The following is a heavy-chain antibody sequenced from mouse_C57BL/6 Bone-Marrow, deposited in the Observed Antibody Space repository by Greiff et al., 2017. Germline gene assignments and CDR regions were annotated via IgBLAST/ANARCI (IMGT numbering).Heavy chain of an antibody. CDR1: GYTFTSYW. V-gene: IGHV1-53*01. J-gene: IGHJ2*01. D-gene: IGHD1-1*01. Sequence: QVQLQQPGTELVKPGASVKLSCKASGYTFTSYWMHWVKQRPGQGLEWIGNINPSNGGTNYNEKFKSKATLTVDKSSSTAYMQLSSLTSEDSAVXYCARSTITTVVADYWGQGTTLTVSA. CDR2: INPSNGGT. CDR3: ARSTITTVVADY.